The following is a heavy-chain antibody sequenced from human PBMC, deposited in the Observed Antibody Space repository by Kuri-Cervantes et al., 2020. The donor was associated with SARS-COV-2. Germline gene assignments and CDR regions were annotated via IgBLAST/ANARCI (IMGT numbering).Heavy chain of an antibody. CDR3: ATSPKVGIAAAGTYFDY. Sequence: SCPTLVKPTQTLTLTCTFSGFSLSTSGMCMSWIRQPPGKALEWLALIDWDDDKYYSTSLKTRLTISKDTSKNQVVLTMTNMDPVDTATYYCATSPKVGIAAAGTYFDYWGQGTLVTVSS. V-gene: IGHV2-70*01. CDR1: GFSLSTSGMC. J-gene: IGHJ4*02. CDR2: IDWDDDK. D-gene: IGHD6-13*01.